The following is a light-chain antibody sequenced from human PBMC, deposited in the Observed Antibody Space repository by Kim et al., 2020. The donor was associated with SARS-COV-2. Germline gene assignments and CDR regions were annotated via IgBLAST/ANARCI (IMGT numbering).Light chain of an antibody. Sequence: EIVMTQSPATLSLSPGERATLSCRASQSVRTYSAWYQQKPGQAPRLLIYDASNRATGIPARFSGSGSGTDFTLTISSLEPEDFAVYYCQQSGIWPTFGQGTRLEIK. CDR3: QQSGIWPT. CDR1: QSVRTY. V-gene: IGKV3-11*01. CDR2: DAS. J-gene: IGKJ5*01.